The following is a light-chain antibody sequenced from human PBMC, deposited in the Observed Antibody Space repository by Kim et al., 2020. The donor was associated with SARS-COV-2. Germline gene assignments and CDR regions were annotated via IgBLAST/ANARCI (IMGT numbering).Light chain of an antibody. CDR1: QGINNY. V-gene: IGKV1-9*01. Sequence: DIQLTQSPSSLSAYVGDTVTITCRASQGINNYLAWYQQKPGRAPHLLSYGASTLESGVPSRFSGSGSGTDFTLTISSLQPEDFATYYCQQLSSYPITFGLGTRLEIK. CDR2: GAS. CDR3: QQLSSYPIT. J-gene: IGKJ5*01.